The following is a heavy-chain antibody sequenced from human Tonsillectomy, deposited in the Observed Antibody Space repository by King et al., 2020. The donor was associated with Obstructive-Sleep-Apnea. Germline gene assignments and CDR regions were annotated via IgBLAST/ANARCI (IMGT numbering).Heavy chain of an antibody. CDR2: INHSGGT. CDR3: ALGGCSSTSCYAGISIYDY. Sequence: VQLQQWGAGLLKPSETLSLTCAVYGGSFSGYYWSWIRQPPGKGLEWIGEINHSGGTNYNPSFKSRVTISVDTSKNQFSLKLSSVTAADTAVYYCALGGCSSTSCYAGISIYDYWGQGTLVTVSS. V-gene: IGHV4-34*01. CDR1: GGSFSGYY. D-gene: IGHD2-2*01. J-gene: IGHJ4*02.